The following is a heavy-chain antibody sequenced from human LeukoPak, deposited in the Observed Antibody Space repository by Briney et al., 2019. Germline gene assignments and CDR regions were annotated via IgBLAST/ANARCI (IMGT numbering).Heavy chain of an antibody. CDR3: AREGRRGYSYGFDY. V-gene: IGHV4-61*02. Sequence: SETLSLTCTVSGGSISSGSYYWSWIRQPAGKGLEWIGRIYTSGSTNYNPSLKSRVTISVDTSKNQFSLKLSSVTAADTAVYYCAREGRRGYSYGFDYWGQGTLVTVSS. D-gene: IGHD5-18*01. CDR2: IYTSGST. J-gene: IGHJ4*02. CDR1: GGSISSGSYY.